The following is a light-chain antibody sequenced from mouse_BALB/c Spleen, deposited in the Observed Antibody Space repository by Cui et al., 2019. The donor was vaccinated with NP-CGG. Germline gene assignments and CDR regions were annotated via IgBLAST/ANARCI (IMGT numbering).Light chain of an antibody. V-gene: IGLV1*01. J-gene: IGLJ1*01. CDR2: GTN. Sequence: QAVVTQKSAPTTSPGETVPLTCRSSTGAVTTNNYANWVQEKPDHLFTGLIGGTNNRAPGVPARFSGSLIGDKAALTITGAQTEDETIYFCALWYSNHWVFGGGTKLTVL. CDR1: TGAVTTNNY. CDR3: ALWYSNHWV.